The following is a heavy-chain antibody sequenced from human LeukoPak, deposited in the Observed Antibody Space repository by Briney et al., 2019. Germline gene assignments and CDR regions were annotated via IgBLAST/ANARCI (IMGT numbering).Heavy chain of an antibody. CDR1: GGSISSHY. CDR3: ARGGTPDAFDI. Sequence: ASETLSLTCTVSGGSISSHYWSWIRQPPGKGLEWIGYIYYSGSTNYNPSLKSRVTISVDTSKNQFSLKLSSVTAADTAVYYCARGGTPDAFDIWGQGTMVTVSS. V-gene: IGHV4-59*11. D-gene: IGHD3-16*01. CDR2: IYYSGST. J-gene: IGHJ3*02.